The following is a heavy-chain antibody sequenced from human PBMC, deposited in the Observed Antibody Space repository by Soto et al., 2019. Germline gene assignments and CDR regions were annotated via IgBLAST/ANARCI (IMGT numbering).Heavy chain of an antibody. CDR1: GFTFTSSA. V-gene: IGHV1-58*01. D-gene: IGHD2-2*01. J-gene: IGHJ6*02. Sequence: QMQLVQSGPEVKKPGTSVKVSCKASGFTFTSSAVQWVRQARGQRLEWIGWIVVGSGNTNYAQKFQERVTITRDMSTSTAYMELSSLRSEDTAVYYCAADGGYLFIPAAMGYYYGMDVWGQGTTVTVSS. CDR3: AADGGYLFIPAAMGYYYGMDV. CDR2: IVVGSGNT.